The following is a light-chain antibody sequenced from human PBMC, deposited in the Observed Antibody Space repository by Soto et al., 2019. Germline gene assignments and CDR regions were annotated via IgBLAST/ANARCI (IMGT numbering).Light chain of an antibody. CDR1: TSDVRGYDV. Sequence: QSALTQPASVSGSPGQSITISCSGNTSDVRGYDVVSWYQQHPGKAPKLMIFEVNQRPSGVSDRFSGSKSGNTASLTISGLQAGDAADYYCCSFAGSSTFWVFGGGTKLTVL. J-gene: IGLJ3*02. V-gene: IGLV2-23*02. CDR2: EVN. CDR3: CSFAGSSTFWV.